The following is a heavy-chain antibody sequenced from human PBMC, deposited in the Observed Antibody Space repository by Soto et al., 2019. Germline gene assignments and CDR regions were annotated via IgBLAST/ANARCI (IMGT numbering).Heavy chain of an antibody. CDR2: VYWDDDK. D-gene: IGHD2-21*01. V-gene: IGHV2-5*02. CDR1: GVSLSTSGMG. CDR3: AHMIEGACFDH. J-gene: IGHJ4*02. Sequence: SGPTLVNPTQTLTLTCTFSGVSLSTSGMGVGWIRQPPGKALEWLALVYWDDDKRYSPSLKSRLTITKDTSKNQVVLTMTYMDPVDTATYYCAHMIEGACFDHWGQGTLATVSS.